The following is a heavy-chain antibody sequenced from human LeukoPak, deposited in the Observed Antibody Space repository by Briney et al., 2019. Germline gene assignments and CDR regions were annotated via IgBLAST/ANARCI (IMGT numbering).Heavy chain of an antibody. CDR2: INPNSGGT. D-gene: IGHD1-26*01. CDR3: ARGYPYYYYMDV. Sequence: ASVKVSCKASGYTFTGYYMHWVRQAPGQGLEWMGWINPNSGGTNYAQKFQGRVTMTRDTSISIAYMELSRLRSDDTAVYYCARGYPYYYYMDVWGKGTTVTVSS. J-gene: IGHJ6*03. V-gene: IGHV1-2*02. CDR1: GYTFTGYY.